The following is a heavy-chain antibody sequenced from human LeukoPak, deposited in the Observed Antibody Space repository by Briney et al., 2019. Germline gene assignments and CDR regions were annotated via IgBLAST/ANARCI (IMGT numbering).Heavy chain of an antibody. CDR1: GGSISSYY. D-gene: IGHD2-15*01. V-gene: IGHV4-59*01. Sequence: ASETLSLTCTVSGGSISSYYWSWIRQPPGKGLEWIGYIYYSGSTNYNPSLKSRVTISVDTSKNQFSLKLSSVTAADTAVYYCARGGGNYYYYYMDVWGKGTTVTVSS. CDR2: IYYSGST. CDR3: ARGGGNYYYYYMDV. J-gene: IGHJ6*03.